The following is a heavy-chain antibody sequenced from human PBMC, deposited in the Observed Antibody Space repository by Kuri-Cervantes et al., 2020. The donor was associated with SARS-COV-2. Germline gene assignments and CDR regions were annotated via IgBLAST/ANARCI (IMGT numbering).Heavy chain of an antibody. J-gene: IGHJ4*02. CDR1: GFTFNTYS. CDR3: ARDPREYYYDSSGTIRTEESYFDY. Sequence: GESLKISCAASGFTFNTYSMDWVRLAPGKGLEWLAYISKGSDTIYYADSVKGRFTISRDNAKNSLFLQMNSLRADDTAVYYCARDPREYYYDSSGTIRTEESYFDYWGQGTLVTVSS. D-gene: IGHD3-22*01. CDR2: ISKGSDTI. V-gene: IGHV3-48*01.